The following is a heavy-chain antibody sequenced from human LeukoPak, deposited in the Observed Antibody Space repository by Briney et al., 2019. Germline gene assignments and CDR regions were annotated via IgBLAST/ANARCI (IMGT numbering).Heavy chain of an antibody. Sequence: GGSLRLSCAASGFSFSDYYMTWIRQAPGKGLEWVSCISSSGSTIFYADSVKGRFTISRDNAKSSLFLQMNSLRAEDTAVYYCARVNRVTAIQELDYWGQGTLVTVSS. CDR2: ISSSGSTI. D-gene: IGHD2-21*02. V-gene: IGHV3-11*01. J-gene: IGHJ4*02. CDR3: ARVNRVTAIQELDY. CDR1: GFSFSDYY.